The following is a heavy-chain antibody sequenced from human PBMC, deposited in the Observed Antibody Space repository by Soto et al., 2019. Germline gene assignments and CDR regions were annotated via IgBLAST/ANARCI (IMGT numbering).Heavy chain of an antibody. CDR3: AREVAADGTFREDVFDI. CDR1: GGTFSNHA. J-gene: IGHJ3*02. D-gene: IGHD6-13*01. Sequence: QVHLVQSGAEVKKPGSSVKVSCKASGGTFSNHAINWVRQAPGQGLEWMGRIIHIFTTTNYAQMFQGRVTIPADESTITAYMKLSSLKHDETAVYYCAREVAADGTFREDVFDIWGQGTLVTVSS. CDR2: IIHIFTTT. V-gene: IGHV1-69*12.